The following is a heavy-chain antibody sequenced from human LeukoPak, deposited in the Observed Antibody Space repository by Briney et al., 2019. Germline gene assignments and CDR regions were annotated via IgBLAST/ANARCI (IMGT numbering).Heavy chain of an antibody. J-gene: IGHJ3*02. CDR2: INPGECDT. D-gene: IGHD4-23*01. Sequence: GGALKTSLKGLGWRFTTYWIAWVRPMPGKGGEGMGIINPGECDTTYSPAFQGQVTISGDKSSKNAYLEWRSLKARDTAMYYCARQRGRGGNSGLWGEILIKNAFDIWGQGTMVTVSS. CDR3: ARQRGRGGNSGLWGEILIKNAFDI. V-gene: IGHV5-51*01. CDR1: GWRFTTYW.